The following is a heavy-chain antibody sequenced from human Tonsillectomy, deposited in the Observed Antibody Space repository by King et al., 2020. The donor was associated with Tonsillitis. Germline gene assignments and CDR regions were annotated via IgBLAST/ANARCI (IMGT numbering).Heavy chain of an antibody. J-gene: IGHJ4*02. CDR2: ISSSSSNI. D-gene: IGHD3-9*01. V-gene: IGHV3-21*01. CDR3: ARWYYDILTGYYDV. CDR1: GFTFSSYS. Sequence: VQLVQSGGGLVKPGGSLRLSCAASGFTFSSYSMNWVRQAPGKGLEWVSAISSSSSNIYYADSVKGRFTISRDNAKNSLYLQMNSLRAEDTAVYYCARWYYDILTGYYDVWGQGTLVTVSS.